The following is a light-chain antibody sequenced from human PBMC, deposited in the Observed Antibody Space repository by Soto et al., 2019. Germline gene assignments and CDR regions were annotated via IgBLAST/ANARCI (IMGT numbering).Light chain of an antibody. CDR3: QQTYSNRLS. CDR1: QGVSRK. CDR2: GAS. Sequence: EIVLTQSPATLSVAPGERVTFSCRASQGVSRKLAWYQHKPGQAPRLLISGASTGATGIPARFSGSGSGTEFTLTISDLQPEDCATYYCQQTYSNRLSFGGGTKVDIK. J-gene: IGKJ4*01. V-gene: IGKV3-15*01.